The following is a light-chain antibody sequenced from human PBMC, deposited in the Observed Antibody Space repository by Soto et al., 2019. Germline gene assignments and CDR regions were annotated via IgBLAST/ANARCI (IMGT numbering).Light chain of an antibody. J-gene: IGLJ1*01. V-gene: IGLV1-40*01. Sequence: HQLPGTAPKRLIYRNNNRPSGVPDRFSASTSGTSASLAITGLQAEDEADYYCQSHDRALNVYLFGTGTKVTVL. CDR2: RNN. CDR3: QSHDRALNVYL.